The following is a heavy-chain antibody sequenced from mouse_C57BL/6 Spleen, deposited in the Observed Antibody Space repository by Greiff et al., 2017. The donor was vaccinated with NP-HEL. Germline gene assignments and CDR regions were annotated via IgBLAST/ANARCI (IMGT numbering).Heavy chain of an antibody. D-gene: IGHD2-5*01. V-gene: IGHV1-50*01. CDR1: GYTFTSYW. CDR3: ARGYSNFYYFDY. CDR2: IDPSDSYT. J-gene: IGHJ2*01. Sequence: VQLQQPGAELVKPGASVKLSCKASGYTFTSYWMQWVKQRPGQGLEWIGEIDPSDSYTNYNQKFKGKATLTVDTSSSTAYMQLSSLTSEDSAVYYCARGYSNFYYFDYWGQGTTLTVSS.